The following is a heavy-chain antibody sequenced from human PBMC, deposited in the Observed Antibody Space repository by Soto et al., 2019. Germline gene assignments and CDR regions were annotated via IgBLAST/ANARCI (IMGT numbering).Heavy chain of an antibody. Sequence: GGSLRLSCAASGFSFDTYNMNWVRQAPGKGLEWVSSISSGRPDIFYADSVRGRFTISRDDAKKSLFLQMNSLRADDTAVYYCARDHLGIAAGDFDLWGQGTLVTVSS. CDR3: ARDHLGIAAGDFDL. CDR1: GFSFDTYN. J-gene: IGHJ4*02. D-gene: IGHD6-19*01. CDR2: ISSGRPDI. V-gene: IGHV3-21*01.